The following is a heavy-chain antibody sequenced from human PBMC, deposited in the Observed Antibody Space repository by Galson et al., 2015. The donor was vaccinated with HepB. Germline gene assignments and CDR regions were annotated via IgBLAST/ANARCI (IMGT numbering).Heavy chain of an antibody. Sequence: SVKVSCKVSGYTFSTYGINWVRQAPGQGLEWMGRISVHNGNTKAAQKFQGRVTLTTDTSTTTAYMELMSLRSDDTAIYFCARGNYGSATSYYNYFDYWGQGTLVTVSS. CDR3: ARGNYGSATSYYNYFDY. J-gene: IGHJ4*02. V-gene: IGHV1-18*01. CDR1: GYTFSTYG. D-gene: IGHD3-10*01. CDR2: ISVHNGNT.